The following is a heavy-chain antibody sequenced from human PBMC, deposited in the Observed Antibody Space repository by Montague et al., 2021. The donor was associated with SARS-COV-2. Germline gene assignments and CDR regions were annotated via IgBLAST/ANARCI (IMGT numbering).Heavy chain of an antibody. Sequence: SETLSLTCTVSGGSISSSSYYWGWIRQPPGKGLEWIGSIYYSGSTYYNPSLKSRVTISVDTSKNQLSLKLSFVTAADTAVYYCARDGGTVTTFLGVGYVRGGLNWFDHWGQGTLVTVSS. CDR2: IYYSGST. V-gene: IGHV4-39*07. CDR1: GGSISSSSYY. CDR3: ARDGGTVTTFLGVGYVRGGLNWFDH. D-gene: IGHD4-17*01. J-gene: IGHJ5*02.